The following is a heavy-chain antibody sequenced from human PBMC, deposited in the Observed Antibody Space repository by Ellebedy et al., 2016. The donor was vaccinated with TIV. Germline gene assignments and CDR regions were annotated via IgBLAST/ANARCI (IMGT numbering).Heavy chain of an antibody. Sequence: GGSLRLSCAASGFIFSDYYMSWIRQAPGKGLEWISYISSSGTPIYYADSVKGRFTISRDNAKNSLDRQMNSLRADDTAVYYCARDTRFIDQRHNWFDPWGQGAQVTVSS. J-gene: IGHJ5*02. V-gene: IGHV3-11*01. CDR2: ISSSGTPI. D-gene: IGHD6-25*01. CDR1: GFIFSDYY. CDR3: ARDTRFIDQRHNWFDP.